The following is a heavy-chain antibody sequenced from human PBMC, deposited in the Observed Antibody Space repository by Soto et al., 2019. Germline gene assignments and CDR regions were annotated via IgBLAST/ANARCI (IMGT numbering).Heavy chain of an antibody. V-gene: IGHV3-74*01. CDR1: GFTFSSYW. CDR2: INSDGSST. CDR3: VRTSLVVAAATREDY. J-gene: IGHJ4*02. Sequence: PGGSLRLSCAASGFTFSSYWMHWVRQAPGKGLVWVSRINSDGSSTSYADSVKGRFTISRDNAKNTLNLQMNSLRAEDTAVYYCVRTSLVVAAATREDYWGQGTLVTVSS. D-gene: IGHD2-15*01.